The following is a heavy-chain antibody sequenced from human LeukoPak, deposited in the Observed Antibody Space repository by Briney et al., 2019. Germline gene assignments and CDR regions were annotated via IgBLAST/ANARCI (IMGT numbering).Heavy chain of an antibody. CDR1: GGSISSSSYY. Sequence: SETLSLTCTVSGGSISSSSYYWGWIRQPPGKGLEWIGYIHYSGSTNYNASLKSRVTISADMSKNQFSLNLSSVTAADTAVYYCAGPYISRFNYWGQGTLVTVSS. J-gene: IGHJ4*02. D-gene: IGHD2-21*01. CDR2: IHYSGST. CDR3: AGPYISRFNY. V-gene: IGHV4-61*05.